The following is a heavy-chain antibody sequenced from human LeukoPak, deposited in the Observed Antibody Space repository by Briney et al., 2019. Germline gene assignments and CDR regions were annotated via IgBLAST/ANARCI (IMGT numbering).Heavy chain of an antibody. J-gene: IGHJ4*02. CDR2: ISGSGGST. Sequence: GGSLRLSCAASGFTFSSYAMSWVRQAPGKGLEWVSAISGSGGSTYYADSVKGRFTISRDNSKNTLYLQMNSPRAEDTAVYYCAKPLGYCSGGSCPDDYWGQGTLVTVSS. V-gene: IGHV3-23*01. CDR3: AKPLGYCSGGSCPDDY. D-gene: IGHD2-15*01. CDR1: GFTFSSYA.